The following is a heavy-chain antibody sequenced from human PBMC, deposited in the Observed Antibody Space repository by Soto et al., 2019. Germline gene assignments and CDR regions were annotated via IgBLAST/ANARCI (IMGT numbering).Heavy chain of an antibody. D-gene: IGHD1-1*01. Sequence: SETLSLTCTVSGGSISSYYWSWIRQPPGKGLEWIGYIYYSGSTNYNPSLKSRVTISVDTSKNPFSLKLSSVTAADTAVYYCAGESTTGTTGDAFDIWGQGTMVTVS. J-gene: IGHJ3*02. CDR2: IYYSGST. CDR3: AGESTTGTTGDAFDI. V-gene: IGHV4-59*01. CDR1: GGSISSYY.